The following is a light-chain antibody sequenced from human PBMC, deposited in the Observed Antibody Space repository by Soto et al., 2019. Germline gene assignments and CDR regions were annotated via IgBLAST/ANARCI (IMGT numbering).Light chain of an antibody. Sequence: DVVMTQSPLSLPVTLGQPASISCRSSQSLVHSNGNTYLNWFQQRPDQSPRRLLYKVSIRDSGVPDRFSGSGSGTDFTLKISRVEADDFGVYYCMQGTHWPRTFGQGTKVEIK. CDR1: QSLVHSNGNTY. CDR3: MQGTHWPRT. CDR2: KVS. V-gene: IGKV2-30*02. J-gene: IGKJ1*01.